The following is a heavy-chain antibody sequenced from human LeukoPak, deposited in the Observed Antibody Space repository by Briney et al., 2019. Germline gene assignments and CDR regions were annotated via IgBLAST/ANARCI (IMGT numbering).Heavy chain of an antibody. CDR3: ARAQYFDWVSSLDY. J-gene: IGHJ4*02. CDR2: IDPSGGST. V-gene: IGHV1-46*01. Sequence: ASVKVSCKASGYTFTSYYIHWVRQAPGQGLEWMGIIDPSGGSTNYAQKFQGRVTVTRDTSTSTVNVELRSLTSEDTAVYYCARAQYFDWVSSLDYWGQGTLVTVSS. D-gene: IGHD3-9*01. CDR1: GYTFTSYY.